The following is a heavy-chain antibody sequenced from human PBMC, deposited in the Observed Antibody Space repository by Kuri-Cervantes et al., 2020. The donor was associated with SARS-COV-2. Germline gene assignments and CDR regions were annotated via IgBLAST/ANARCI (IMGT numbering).Heavy chain of an antibody. CDR1: GFTFSSYW. CDR3: ARSGWYSRGVTYYHLDV. Sequence: ESLKISCAASGFTFSSYWMSWVRQAPGKGLEWIGYIYYSGSTNYNPSLKSRITISVDTSKNQFSLNLTSVTAADTAVYFCARSGWYSRGVTYYHLDVWGKGTTVTVSS. D-gene: IGHD6-19*01. J-gene: IGHJ6*03. CDR2: IYYSGST. V-gene: IGHV4-59*01.